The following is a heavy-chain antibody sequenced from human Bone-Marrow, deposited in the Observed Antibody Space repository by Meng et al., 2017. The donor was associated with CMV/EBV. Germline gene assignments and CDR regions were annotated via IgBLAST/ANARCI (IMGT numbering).Heavy chain of an antibody. CDR3: ARVGRDYDFWSGSLAWFDP. CDR2: IYYSGST. Sequence: SLRLSCTLSPRSILSSSYYWGWIRQPPGKGLEWIGSIYYSGSTYYNPSLKSRVTISVDTSKNQFSLKLSSVTAAYTAVYYCARVGRDYDFWSGSLAWFDPWGQGTPVTVSS. V-gene: IGHV4-39*01. D-gene: IGHD3-3*01. CDR1: PRSILSSSYY. J-gene: IGHJ5*02.